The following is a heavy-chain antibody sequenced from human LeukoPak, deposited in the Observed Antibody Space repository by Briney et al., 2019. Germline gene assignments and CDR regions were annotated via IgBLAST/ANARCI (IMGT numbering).Heavy chain of an antibody. CDR3: ARPPSDY. CDR2: ISYDGSNK. CDR1: GFTFSSYA. J-gene: IGHJ4*02. V-gene: IGHV3-30-3*01. Sequence: PGGSLRLSCAASGFTFSSYAMHWVRQAPGKGLEWVAVISYDGSNKYYADSVKGRFTISRDNSKNTLYLQMNSLRAEDTAVYYCARPPSDYWGQGTLVTVSS.